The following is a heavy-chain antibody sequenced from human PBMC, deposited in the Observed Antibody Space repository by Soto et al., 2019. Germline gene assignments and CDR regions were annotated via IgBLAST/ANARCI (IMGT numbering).Heavy chain of an antibody. CDR1: GFSLSTSGMC. CDR2: IDWDDDK. V-gene: IGHV2-70*01. J-gene: IGHJ6*02. Sequence: SGPTLVNPTQTLTLTCTFSGFSLSTSGMCVSWIRQPPGKALEWLALIDWDDDKYYSTSLKTRLTISKDTSKNQVVLTMTNMDPVDTATYYCARIWKAAADDYYYGMDVWGQGTTVTVSS. D-gene: IGHD6-13*01. CDR3: ARIWKAAADDYYYGMDV.